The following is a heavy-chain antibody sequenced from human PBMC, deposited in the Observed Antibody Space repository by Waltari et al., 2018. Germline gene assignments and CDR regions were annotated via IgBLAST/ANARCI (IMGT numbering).Heavy chain of an antibody. J-gene: IGHJ1*01. D-gene: IGHD1-26*01. CDR2: SSTNTGNP. CDR3: ARGPPEHATRNEYFHL. V-gene: IGHV7-4-1*02. CDR1: GYTFTTYP. Sequence: QVQLVQSGSELQKPGASVKVSCKASGYTFTTYPIHWVRQAPGHGLERMGLSSTNTGNPRNGQGCTGRFVCSWDTSGSTAYLQINSLRVEDTGVYYCARGPPEHATRNEYFHLWGQGTLVTVSS.